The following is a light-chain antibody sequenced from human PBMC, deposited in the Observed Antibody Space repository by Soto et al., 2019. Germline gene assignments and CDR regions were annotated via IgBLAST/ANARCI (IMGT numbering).Light chain of an antibody. J-gene: IGKJ1*01. CDR2: GAS. Sequence: EIVMTQSPATLSVSPGERATLSCRASQSVSSNLAWYQQKPGQAPRLLIYGASTRDTGIPARFSGSGYGTEFTLTISNLQSEDFAVYYCQQYNNWPPWTFGQGTKVEIK. CDR1: QSVSSN. CDR3: QQYNNWPPWT. V-gene: IGKV3-15*01.